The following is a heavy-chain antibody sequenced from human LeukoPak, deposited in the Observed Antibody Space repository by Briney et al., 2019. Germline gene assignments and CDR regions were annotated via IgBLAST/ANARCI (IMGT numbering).Heavy chain of an antibody. V-gene: IGHV1-2*02. CDR1: GYTFTGYY. CDR3: AREDSGGSYCFFS. J-gene: IGHJ5*02. Sequence: ASVKVSCKASGYTFTGYYMHWVRQAPGQGLEWMGWINPNSGGTNYAQKFQGRVTMTRDTSISTAYMELSRLRSDDTAVDYCAREDSGGSYCFFSWGQGTLVTVSS. CDR2: INPNSGGT. D-gene: IGHD1-26*01.